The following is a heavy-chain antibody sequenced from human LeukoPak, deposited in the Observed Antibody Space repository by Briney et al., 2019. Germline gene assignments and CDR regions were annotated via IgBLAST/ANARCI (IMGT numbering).Heavy chain of an antibody. V-gene: IGHV1-2*02. Sequence: ASVKVSCKASGYTFTGYYMHWVRQAPGQGLEWMGWINPNSGGTNYAQKFQGRLTMTRDTSISTAYMELSRLRSDDTAVYYCARDAEGWFGEFNFPNWFDPWGQGTLVTVSS. D-gene: IGHD3-10*01. CDR1: GYTFTGYY. J-gene: IGHJ5*02. CDR3: ARDAEGWFGEFNFPNWFDP. CDR2: INPNSGGT.